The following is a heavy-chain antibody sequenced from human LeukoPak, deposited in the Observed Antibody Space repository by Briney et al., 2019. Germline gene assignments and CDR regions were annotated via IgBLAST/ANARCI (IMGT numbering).Heavy chain of an antibody. CDR2: ISSNDNTI. CDR1: GFTFSSYE. D-gene: IGHD2-21*01. CDR3: AKAPVTTCSGAYCYPFDY. J-gene: IGHJ4*02. V-gene: IGHV3-48*03. Sequence: GGSLRLSCAASGFTFSSYEMNWVRQAPGKGLEWVSYISSNDNTIYYAGSVKGRFTISRDNAKNSLYLQMNRLRAEDAAVYYCAKAPVTTCSGAYCYPFDYWGQGTLVTVSS.